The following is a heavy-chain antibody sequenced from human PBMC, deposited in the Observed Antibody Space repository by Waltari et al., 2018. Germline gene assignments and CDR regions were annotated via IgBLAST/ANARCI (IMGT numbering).Heavy chain of an antibody. CDR3: ARGIWQHQVYCDD. CDR1: GVSMDRSDYF. Sequence: QLQLQESGPGLVKTSETLSLTCSVSGVSMDRSDYFWGWIRQPPGKGLEWIGRIYFTGSTHYNPSLKRRVTMSVDTSKNQFSLKGRSVTAADTAVYYCARGIWQHQVYCDDWGQGTLVTVSS. D-gene: IGHD6-13*01. J-gene: IGHJ4*02. V-gene: IGHV4-39*01. CDR2: IYFTGST.